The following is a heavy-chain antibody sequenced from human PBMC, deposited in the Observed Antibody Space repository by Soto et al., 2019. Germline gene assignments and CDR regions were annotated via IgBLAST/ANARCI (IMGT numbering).Heavy chain of an antibody. CDR2: IYYSGST. Sequence: SETLCLRCTVSGGFISRGGYFVSWIRQDPGKGLEWIGYIYYSGSTYYNPSLKSRVTISVDTSKNQFSLKLSSVTAADTAVYYCARATVTIFGVVIISYYGMDVWGQGTTVTVSS. CDR1: GGFISRGGYF. J-gene: IGHJ6*02. D-gene: IGHD3-3*01. V-gene: IGHV4-31*03. CDR3: ARATVTIFGVVIISYYGMDV.